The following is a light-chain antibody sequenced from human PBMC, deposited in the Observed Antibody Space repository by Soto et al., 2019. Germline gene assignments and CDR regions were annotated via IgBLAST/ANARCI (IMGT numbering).Light chain of an antibody. J-gene: IGLJ1*01. CDR3: QSYDSSLSAHYD. CDR2: GNS. CDR1: SSNIGATYD. Sequence: QLVLTQPPSVSGAPGQRVTISCTGSSSNIGATYDVQWYQQLPGTAPKLLIYGNSNRPSGVPDRFSGSKSGTSASLAITGLQADDEADYYWQSYDSSLSAHYDFGTGTKVTVL. V-gene: IGLV1-40*01.